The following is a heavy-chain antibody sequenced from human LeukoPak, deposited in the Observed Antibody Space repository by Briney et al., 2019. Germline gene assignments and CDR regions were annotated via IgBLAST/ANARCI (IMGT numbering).Heavy chain of an antibody. CDR1: GYSISSGYY. CDR3: ARLDGDFWSGRDWFDP. CDR2: IYHSGST. Sequence: SETLSLTCAVSGYSISSGYYWGWIRQPPGKGLEWIGSIYHSGSTYYNPSLKSRVTISVDTSKNQFSLKLSSVTAADTAVYYCARLDGDFWSGRDWFDPWGQGTLVTASS. D-gene: IGHD3-3*01. J-gene: IGHJ5*02. V-gene: IGHV4-38-2*01.